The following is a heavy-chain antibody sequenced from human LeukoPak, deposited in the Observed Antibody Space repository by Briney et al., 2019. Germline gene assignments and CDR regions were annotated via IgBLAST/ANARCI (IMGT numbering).Heavy chain of an antibody. J-gene: IGHJ4*02. CDR2: IYCTGNV. D-gene: IGHD3-10*01. Sequence: SETLSLTCTVSGVSISSYYWNWIRQPAGKELEWIGCIYCTGNVRYNPSLKSRFNFSVDTSKNQFSLKLNPVSAADTAVYYCAKRGADRRGFDYWGQGTLVTVSS. CDR3: AKRGADRRGFDY. CDR1: GVSISSYY. V-gene: IGHV4-4*07.